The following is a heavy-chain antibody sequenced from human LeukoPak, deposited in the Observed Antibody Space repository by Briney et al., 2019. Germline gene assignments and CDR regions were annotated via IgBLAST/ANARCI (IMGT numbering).Heavy chain of an antibody. CDR3: AKDLSRAVAADWFDP. Sequence: PGGSLRLSCAASGFTFSNYYMSWVRQAPGKGLEWVSSISDSGGSTYYADSVKGRFTISRDNSKNTLYLQMTNLRAADTAVYYCAKDLSRAVAADWFDPWDQGSLVTVSS. CDR2: ISDSGGST. D-gene: IGHD6-19*01. V-gene: IGHV3-23*01. CDR1: GFTFSNYY. J-gene: IGHJ5*02.